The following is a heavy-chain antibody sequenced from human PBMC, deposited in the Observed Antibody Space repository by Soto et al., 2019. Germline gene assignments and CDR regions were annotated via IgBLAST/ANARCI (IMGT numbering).Heavy chain of an antibody. CDR1: GGSFSGYY. J-gene: IGHJ5*02. D-gene: IGHD1-7*01. Sequence: SETMSLTCAVYGGSFSGYYWSWIRQPPGKGLEWIGEINHSGSTNYNPSLKSRVTISVDTSKNQFSLKLSSVTAADTAVYYCARNWNYVARWFDPWGQGTLVTVSS. V-gene: IGHV4-34*01. CDR2: INHSGST. CDR3: ARNWNYVARWFDP.